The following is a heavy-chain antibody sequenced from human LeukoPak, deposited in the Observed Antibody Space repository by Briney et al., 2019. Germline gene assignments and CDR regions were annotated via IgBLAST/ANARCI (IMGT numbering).Heavy chain of an antibody. D-gene: IGHD6-19*01. CDR1: GYTFSDYY. V-gene: IGHV1-2*02. Sequence: ASVKVSCKASGYTFSDYYLHWVRQAPGQGLEWMGWINPNSGVTNYAQKFQGGVTMARDTSISTAYMEVSRLRSDDTAVYYCARGQQWLEAFEHWGQGTLVTVSS. CDR3: ARGQQWLEAFEH. J-gene: IGHJ4*02. CDR2: INPNSGVT.